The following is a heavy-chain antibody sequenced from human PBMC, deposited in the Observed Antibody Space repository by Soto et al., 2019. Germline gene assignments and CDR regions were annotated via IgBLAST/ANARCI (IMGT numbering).Heavy chain of an antibody. J-gene: IGHJ6*02. CDR3: VRDTGFGVWNGMDV. Sequence: QVQLVESGGGVVQPGGSLRLSCAASGFTVSNFDMHWVRQAPGKGLEWVAVIWHDGSNKYYADSVEGPFTISIDNFNRTLYLQTYSLRVEHSAVFYWVRDTGFGVWNGMDVLGQGTTVNVSS. D-gene: IGHD3-16*01. CDR1: GFTVSNFD. V-gene: IGHV3-33*01. CDR2: IWHDGSNK.